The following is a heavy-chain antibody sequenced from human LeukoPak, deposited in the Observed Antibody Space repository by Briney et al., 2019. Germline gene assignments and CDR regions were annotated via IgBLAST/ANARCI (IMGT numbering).Heavy chain of an antibody. J-gene: IGHJ4*02. Sequence: PGGSLRLSCAASGFTFNNYAMTWVRQAPGKGLEWVSYIGTASITIYYADSVKGRFTISRDNARNSLYLQMNSLRDEDTAVYYCARDGGYSYENDYWGQGTLVTVSS. D-gene: IGHD5-18*01. CDR1: GFTFNNYA. CDR3: ARDGGYSYENDY. V-gene: IGHV3-48*02. CDR2: IGTASITI.